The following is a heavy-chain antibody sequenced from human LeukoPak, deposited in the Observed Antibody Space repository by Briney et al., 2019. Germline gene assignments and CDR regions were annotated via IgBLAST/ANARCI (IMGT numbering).Heavy chain of an antibody. V-gene: IGHV1-18*01. CDR3: ARVPRQWAQDYYYYGMDV. D-gene: IGHD6-19*01. CDR1: GYTFTSYG. J-gene: IGHJ6*02. CDR2: ISAYNGNT. Sequence: GASVKVSCKASGYTFTSYGISWVRQAPGQGLEWMGWISAYNGNTNYAQKLQVRVTMTTDTSTSTAYMELRSLRSDDTAVYYCARVPRQWAQDYYYYGMDVWGQGTTVTVSS.